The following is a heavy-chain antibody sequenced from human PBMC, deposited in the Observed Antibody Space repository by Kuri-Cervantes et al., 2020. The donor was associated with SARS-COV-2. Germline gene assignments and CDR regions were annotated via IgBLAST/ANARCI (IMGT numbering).Heavy chain of an antibody. Sequence: GSMRLSCTVSGGSISSSSYYWGWIRQPPGKGLEWIGSIYYSGSTYYNPSLKSRVTISVDTSKNQFSLKLSSVTAAYTAVHYCARQPGGYSNSAIDYWGQGTLVTVSS. J-gene: IGHJ4*02. V-gene: IGHV4-39*01. CDR2: IYYSGST. CDR3: ARQPGGYSNSAIDY. D-gene: IGHD4-11*01. CDR1: GGSISSSSYY.